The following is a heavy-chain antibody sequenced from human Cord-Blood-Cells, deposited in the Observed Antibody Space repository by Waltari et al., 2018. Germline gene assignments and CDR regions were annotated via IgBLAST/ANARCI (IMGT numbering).Heavy chain of an antibody. CDR2: IYPSGST. Sequence: QLQLQESGSGLVKPSQTLSLTCAVSGGSISSGGYSWSWIRQPPGKGLEWIGYIYPSGSTFYNPSLQSRVTISVDRSKNQFSLKLSAVTAADTAVYYCARGRFLEWLLFDYWGQGTLVTVSS. J-gene: IGHJ4*02. CDR3: ARGRFLEWLLFDY. D-gene: IGHD3-3*01. V-gene: IGHV4-30-2*01. CDR1: GGSISSGGYS.